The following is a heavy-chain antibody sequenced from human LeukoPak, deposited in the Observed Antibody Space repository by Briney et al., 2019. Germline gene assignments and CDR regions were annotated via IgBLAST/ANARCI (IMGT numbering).Heavy chain of an antibody. CDR2: ISSTSGYI. J-gene: IGHJ4*02. CDR1: GFTFSDYH. CDR3: ARCESLLWFGELPNAPFDY. D-gene: IGHD3-10*01. V-gene: IGHV3-21*01. Sequence: GGSLRLSCAASGFTFSDYHISWVRQAPGKGLEWVSSISSTSGYIYYADSMKGRFSISRDNAKNSVYLDMSSLRDEDTAVYYCARCESLLWFGELPNAPFDYWGQGTLVTISS.